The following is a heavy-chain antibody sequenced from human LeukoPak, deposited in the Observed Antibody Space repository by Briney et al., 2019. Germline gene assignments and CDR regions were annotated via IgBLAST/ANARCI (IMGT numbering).Heavy chain of an antibody. J-gene: IGHJ4*02. CDR3: ARSRAVAGYVDY. V-gene: IGHV4-59*08. CDR2: IYYSGST. Sequence: GSLRLSCAASGFTFSSYSMNWVRQPPGKGLEWIGCIYYSGSTIYNPSLKSRVTISVDTSKNQFSLKLSSVTAADTAVYYCARSRAVAGYVDYWGQGTLVTASS. D-gene: IGHD6-19*01. CDR1: GFTFSSYS.